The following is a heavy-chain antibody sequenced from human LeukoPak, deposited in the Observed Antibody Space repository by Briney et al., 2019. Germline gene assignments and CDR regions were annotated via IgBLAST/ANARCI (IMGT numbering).Heavy chain of an antibody. J-gene: IGHJ3*02. CDR2: ISGSGGST. V-gene: IGHV3-23*01. Sequence: GGSLRLSCAASGFTFSSYAMSWVRQAPGKGLEWVSAISGSGGSTYYADSVKGRFTISRDNSKNTLYLQMNSLRAEDTAVYCCSKVWTTYCSSTSCASRRDAFDIWGQGTMVTVSS. CDR3: SKVWTTYCSSTSCASRRDAFDI. D-gene: IGHD2-2*01. CDR1: GFTFSSYA.